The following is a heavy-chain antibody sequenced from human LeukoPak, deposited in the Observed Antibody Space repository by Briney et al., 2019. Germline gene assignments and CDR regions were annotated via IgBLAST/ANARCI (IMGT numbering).Heavy chain of an antibody. V-gene: IGHV1-46*03. CDR2: INPSGGTT. J-gene: IGHJ3*02. CDR3: TRGVGVTIFGVGGQAFDI. D-gene: IGHD3-3*01. CDR1: GYTFTSNY. Sequence: GASVKVSCKASGYTFTSNYMYWVRQAPGQGLEWMGIINPSGGTTRYAQKFQGRVTMTRDTSTSTLYMELSSLRSEDTAVYYCTRGVGVTIFGVGGQAFDIWAKGQWSPSLQ.